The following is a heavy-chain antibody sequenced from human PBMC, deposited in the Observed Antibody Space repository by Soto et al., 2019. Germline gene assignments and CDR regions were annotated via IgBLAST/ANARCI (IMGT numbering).Heavy chain of an antibody. Sequence: SETLSLTCTVSGGSISSSSYYWGWIRQPPGKRLEWIGSIYYSGSTYYNPSLKSRVTISVDTSKNQFSLKLSSVTAADTAVYYCARPQYDFWSGYSGVGVAFDIWGQGTMVTVSS. V-gene: IGHV4-39*01. CDR1: GGSISSSSYY. CDR2: IYYSGST. J-gene: IGHJ3*02. CDR3: ARPQYDFWSGYSGVGVAFDI. D-gene: IGHD3-3*01.